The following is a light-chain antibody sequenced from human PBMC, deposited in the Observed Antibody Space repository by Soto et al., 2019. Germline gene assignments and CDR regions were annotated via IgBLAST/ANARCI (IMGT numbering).Light chain of an antibody. J-gene: IGKJ1*01. CDR2: DVS. Sequence: DIQMTQYPSTLSASVGDRVTITCRASQSITNWLAWYQQKPGEAPKLLIYDVSSLESGVPSRFTGSGSGTEFTLTIRSLQPDDFATYYCQHYRTFGHGTKVDIK. CDR1: QSITNW. CDR3: QHYRT. V-gene: IGKV1-5*01.